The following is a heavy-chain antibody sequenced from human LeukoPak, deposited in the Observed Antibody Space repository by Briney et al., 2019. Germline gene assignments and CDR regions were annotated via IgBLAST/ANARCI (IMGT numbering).Heavy chain of an antibody. V-gene: IGHV1-8*01. CDR1: GFTFTSYD. CDR2: MNPNNGNT. J-gene: IGHJ5*02. Sequence: ASVKVSCKASGFTFTSYDINWVRQASGQGLEWMGWMNPNNGNTGCAQKFQGRVTMTRDTSISTAYMELRGLRSEDTAVYYCVRDGEGVAISVNYWFDPWGQGTLVTVSS. D-gene: IGHD3-10*01. CDR3: VRDGEGVAISVNYWFDP.